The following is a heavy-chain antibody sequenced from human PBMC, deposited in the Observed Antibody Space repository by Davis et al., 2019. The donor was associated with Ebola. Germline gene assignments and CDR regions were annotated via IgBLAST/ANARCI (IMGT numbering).Heavy chain of an antibody. CDR1: GGTFSSYA. J-gene: IGHJ4*02. CDR2: INAGNGNT. V-gene: IGHV1-3*01. CDR3: ARGAFWSGRFDY. Sequence: ASVKVSCKASGGTFSSYAISWVRQAPGQGLEWMGWINAGNGNTKYSQKFQGRVTITRDTSASTAYMELSSLRSEDTAVYYCARGAFWSGRFDYWGQGTLVTVSS. D-gene: IGHD3-3*01.